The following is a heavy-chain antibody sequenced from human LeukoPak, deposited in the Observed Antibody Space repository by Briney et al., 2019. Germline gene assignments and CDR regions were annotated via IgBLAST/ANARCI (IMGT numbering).Heavy chain of an antibody. J-gene: IGHJ4*02. CDR1: GFTVSQND. V-gene: IGHV3-66*01. Sequence: GGSLRLSCAASGFTVSQNDMSWVRQAPGRGLEWVPLIYADGATHYADSVKGRFTISRDNAKNSLYLQMNSLRAEDTAVYYCARDRYCSSNTCYLHFDYWGQGTLVTVSS. CDR3: ARDRYCSSNTCYLHFDY. D-gene: IGHD2-2*01. CDR2: IYADGAT.